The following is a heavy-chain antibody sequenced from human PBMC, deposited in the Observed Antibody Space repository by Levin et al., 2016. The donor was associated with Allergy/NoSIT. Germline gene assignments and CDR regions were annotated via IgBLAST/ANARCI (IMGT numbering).Heavy chain of an antibody. V-gene: IGHV3-23*01. CDR1: GFTFSTYS. D-gene: IGHD3-10*01. J-gene: IGHJ4*01. CDR3: ANYRVQSSGTLEK. CDR2: ISGSGGTT. Sequence: GGSLRLSCAASGFTFSTYSMAWVRQAPGKGLQWVSAISGSGGTTYYADSVKGRFTISRDNSRSTLFLQMNSLRAEDTAVYYCANYRVQSSGTLEKWGQGTLVTVSS.